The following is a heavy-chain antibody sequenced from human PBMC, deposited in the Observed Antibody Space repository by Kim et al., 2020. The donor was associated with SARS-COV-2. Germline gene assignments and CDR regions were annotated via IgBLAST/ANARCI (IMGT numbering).Heavy chain of an antibody. CDR1: GGSISSSSYY. J-gene: IGHJ5*02. CDR2: FYYSGST. Sequence: SETLSLTCTVSGGSISSSSYYWGWIRQPPGKGLEWIGSFYYSGSTYYNPSLKSRVTISVDTSKNQFSLKLSSVTAADTAVYYCARHRFDTIFGVVIIPGWFDPWGQGTLVTVSS. V-gene: IGHV4-39*01. CDR3: ARHRFDTIFGVVIIPGWFDP. D-gene: IGHD3-3*01.